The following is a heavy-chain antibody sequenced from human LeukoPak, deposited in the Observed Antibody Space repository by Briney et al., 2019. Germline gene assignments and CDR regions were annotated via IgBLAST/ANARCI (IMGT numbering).Heavy chain of an antibody. J-gene: IGHJ5*02. CDR1: GGSISTYY. D-gene: IGHD4-17*01. CDR3: ARDKAATGTYNWFDP. CDR2: IYPSGST. V-gene: IGHV4-4*07. Sequence: SETLSLTCTVSGGSISTYYWSWIRQPAGKGLEWIGRIYPSGSTNYNPSPKSRVTMSVDTSKNQFSLKLSSVTAADTAVYYCARDKAATGTYNWFDPWGQGTLVTVSS.